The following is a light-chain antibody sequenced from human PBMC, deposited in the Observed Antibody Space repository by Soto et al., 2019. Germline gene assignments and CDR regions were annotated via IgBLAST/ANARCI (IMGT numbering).Light chain of an antibody. V-gene: IGLV2-18*02. CDR3: SSYSSSSRYI. CDR2: EVT. Sequence: QSVLTQPPSVSGSPGQSVTISCTGTSSDVGRYDRVSWYQQSPGTAPKLIIYEVTNRPSGVPDRFSGSKSGNTASLTISGLQAEDEADFDCSSYSSSSRYIVVTVSKVTVL. J-gene: IGLJ1*01. CDR1: SSDVGRYDR.